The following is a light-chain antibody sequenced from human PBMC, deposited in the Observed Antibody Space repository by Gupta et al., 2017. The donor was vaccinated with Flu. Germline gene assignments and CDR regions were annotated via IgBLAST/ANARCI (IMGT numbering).Light chain of an antibody. V-gene: IGKV3-20*01. J-gene: IGKJ2*01. CDR3: QQYESSLMYT. Sequence: DIVLTQSPDTLSLSPGERATPSCRTSRYIRSTHLAWYQQKPGQAPRLLIYGASSRATAVPDRFSGGGSGTDFTLTISRLEPEDFAVYYCQQYESSLMYTFGQGTKLEIK. CDR1: RYIRSTH. CDR2: GAS.